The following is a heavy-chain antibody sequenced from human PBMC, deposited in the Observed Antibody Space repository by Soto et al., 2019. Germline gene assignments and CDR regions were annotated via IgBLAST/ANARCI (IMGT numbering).Heavy chain of an antibody. Sequence: EVQLLESGGTLTQPGGSLRLSCLASGFNFRTYGIYWVRQAPGKGLEWVSAISFSGNYTYYADAVKGRFTITRDNSKNAVHLQMFSLRVEDTALYYCARRRGDYELLSGFDLWGQGTMVTVSS. D-gene: IGHD2-21*02. CDR3: ARRRGDYELLSGFDL. V-gene: IGHV3-23*01. J-gene: IGHJ3*01. CDR1: GFNFRTYG. CDR2: ISFSGNYT.